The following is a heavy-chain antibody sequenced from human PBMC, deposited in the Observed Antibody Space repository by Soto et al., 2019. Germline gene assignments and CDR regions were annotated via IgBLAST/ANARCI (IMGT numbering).Heavy chain of an antibody. CDR2: IYNTGTT. V-gene: IGHV4-31*03. D-gene: IGHD1-7*01. Sequence: PSETLSLTCSVSGDSISIGRYYWTWIRQHPGKGLEWIGYIYNTGTTYYNSSLKTRVLISLDASKNQFSLKLNSVTAADMAVYRCARGTPANGMDVWGQGTTVTVSS. J-gene: IGHJ6*02. CDR1: GDSISIGRYY. CDR3: ARGTPANGMDV.